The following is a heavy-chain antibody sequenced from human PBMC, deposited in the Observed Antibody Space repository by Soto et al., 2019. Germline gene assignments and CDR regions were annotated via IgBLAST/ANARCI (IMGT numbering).Heavy chain of an antibody. V-gene: IGHV3-30-3*01. J-gene: IGHJ5*02. D-gene: IGHD3-22*01. Sequence: QVQLVESGGGVVQPGRSLRLSCAASGFTFSSYAMHWVRQAPGKGLEWVAVISYDGSNKYYADSVKGRFTISRDNSKNKLYLQMNSLRAEDTAVYYCARERMYYDSGGYYNWFDPWGQGTLVTVSS. CDR1: GFTFSSYA. CDR3: ARERMYYDSGGYYNWFDP. CDR2: ISYDGSNK.